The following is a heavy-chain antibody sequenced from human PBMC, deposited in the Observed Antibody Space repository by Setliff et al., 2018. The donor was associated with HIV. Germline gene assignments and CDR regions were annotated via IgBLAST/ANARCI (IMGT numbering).Heavy chain of an antibody. CDR3: ARLSGGMVPNY. CDR1: GGSITRTPYY. CDR2: IHHSGTA. V-gene: IGHV4-39*01. Sequence: SETLSLTCTVSGGSITRTPYYWGWIRQPPGKGLEWIGSIHHSGTAYDNPSLKSRVTISVYPSKNQILLRLISVTAADTAVYYCARLSGGMVPNYWGQGTLVTVSS. J-gene: IGHJ4*02. D-gene: IGHD3-10*01.